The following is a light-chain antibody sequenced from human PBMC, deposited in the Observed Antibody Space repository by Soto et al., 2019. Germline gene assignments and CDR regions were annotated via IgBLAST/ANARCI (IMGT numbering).Light chain of an antibody. CDR3: QHRSTWPRA. J-gene: IGKJ5*01. CDR1: QSVGIY. Sequence: EIVLTQSPATLVLSPGERATLSCRAGQSVGIYLGWYQQRPGQAPRLLIYDASKRAAGIPARFSGSGSGTDFTLTINSLEPEDFAVYYCQHRSTWPRAFGQGTRLEIK. CDR2: DAS. V-gene: IGKV3-11*01.